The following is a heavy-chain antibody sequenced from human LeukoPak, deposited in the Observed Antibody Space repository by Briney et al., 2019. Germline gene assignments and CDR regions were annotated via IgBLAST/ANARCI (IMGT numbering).Heavy chain of an antibody. CDR2: ISSSSSYI. CDR3: ARSFGYGVDAFDI. J-gene: IGHJ3*02. V-gene: IGHV3-21*04. D-gene: IGHD5-18*01. Sequence: PGGSLRLSCAASGFTLSSYSMNWVRQAPGKGLEWVSSISSSSSYIYYADSVKGRFTISRDNSKNTLYLQMNSLRAEDTAIYYCARSFGYGVDAFDIWGQGTMVTVS. CDR1: GFTLSSYS.